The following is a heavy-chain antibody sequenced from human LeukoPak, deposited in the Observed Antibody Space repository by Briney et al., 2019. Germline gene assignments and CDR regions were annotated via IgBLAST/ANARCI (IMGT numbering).Heavy chain of an antibody. CDR1: GFTFSSYA. CDR2: ISGSGGST. J-gene: IGHJ4*02. V-gene: IGHV3-23*01. Sequence: SGGSLRLSCAASGFTFSSYAMSWVRQAPGKGLEWVSAISGSGGSTYYADSVKGRLTISRDNSKNTLYLQMNSLRAEDTAVYYCARVGSVVAAHFDYWGQGTLVTVSS. CDR3: ARVGSVVAAHFDY. D-gene: IGHD2-15*01.